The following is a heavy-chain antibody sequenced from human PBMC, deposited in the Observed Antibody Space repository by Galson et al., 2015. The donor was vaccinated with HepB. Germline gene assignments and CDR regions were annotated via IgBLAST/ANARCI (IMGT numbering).Heavy chain of an antibody. CDR2: ISYDGSNK. CDR3: ARAPPTNDYGDYYFDY. V-gene: IGHV3-30-3*01. CDR1: GFTVNTHA. D-gene: IGHD4-17*01. Sequence: SLRLSCAASGFTVNTHAMHWVRQAPGKGLEWVTFISYDGSNKYYADSVKGRFTISRDNSKSTLYLQMNSLTPEDTAVYYCARAPPTNDYGDYYFDYWGQGTLVTVSS. J-gene: IGHJ4*02.